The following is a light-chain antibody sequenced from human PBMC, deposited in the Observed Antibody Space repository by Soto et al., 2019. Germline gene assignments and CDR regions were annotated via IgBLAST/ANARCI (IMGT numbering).Light chain of an antibody. Sequence: VMTQTPLSLSVTPGQPSSISCRASQSVSSNYLAWYQQKPGQAPRLLIYGASSRATGIPDRFSGSGSGTDFTLTISRLEPEDFAVYYCQQYGSSPTWTFGQGTKVDIK. CDR3: QQYGSSPTWT. CDR1: QSVSSNY. V-gene: IGKV3-20*01. J-gene: IGKJ1*01. CDR2: GAS.